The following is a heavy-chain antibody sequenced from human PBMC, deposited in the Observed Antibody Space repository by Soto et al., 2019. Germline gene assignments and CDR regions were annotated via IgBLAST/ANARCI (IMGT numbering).Heavy chain of an antibody. Sequence: QVQLVQSGAEDRKPGASVEVSCKASGYVFTHYAIHWVRQAPGQRPEWMGWINGGNGNTKYSQKFQDRISITRDTSAHIVYMDLYSLTSEDTAMYYCAKDGLREEFWSGFMRWFDSWGQGTLDTVSS. V-gene: IGHV1-3*05. CDR2: INGGNGNT. CDR1: GYVFTHYA. J-gene: IGHJ5*01. D-gene: IGHD3-3*01. CDR3: AKDGLREEFWSGFMRWFDS.